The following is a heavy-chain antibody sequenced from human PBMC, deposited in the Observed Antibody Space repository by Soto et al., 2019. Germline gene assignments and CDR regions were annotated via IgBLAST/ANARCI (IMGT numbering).Heavy chain of an antibody. J-gene: IGHJ3*02. CDR3: ARDGYYYDSSGKKAFDI. V-gene: IGHV4-59*01. D-gene: IGHD3-22*01. CDR2: FYYSGST. Sequence: ETLSLTCTVSGGSISSYYWSWIRQPPGKGLEWFGYFYYSGSTNYNPSLKSRVTISVDTSKNQFSLKLSSVTAADTAVYYCARDGYYYDSSGKKAFDIWGRGTMVS. CDR1: GGSISSYY.